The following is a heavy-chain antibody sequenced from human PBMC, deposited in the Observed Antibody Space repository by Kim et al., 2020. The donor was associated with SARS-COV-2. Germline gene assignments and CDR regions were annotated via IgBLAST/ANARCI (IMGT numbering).Heavy chain of an antibody. J-gene: IGHJ4*02. D-gene: IGHD6-6*01. CDR1: GYTFTAYY. CDR2: INPNSGGT. V-gene: IGHV1-2*06. CDR3: ARGQLAPFDY. Sequence: ASVKVSCKASGYTFTAYYMHWVRQAPGQGLEWMGRINPNSGGTNYAQKFQGRVTMTRDTSITTGYMELSNLRSDDTSMYYCARGQLAPFDYWGQGTLVTVSS.